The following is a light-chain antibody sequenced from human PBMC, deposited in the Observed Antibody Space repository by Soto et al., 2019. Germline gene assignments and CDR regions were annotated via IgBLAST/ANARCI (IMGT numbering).Light chain of an antibody. Sequence: IVMTQSPATLSVSPGQRATLSCRASQSVSTTSAWYQQKPRQAPRLLIYGASTRATGIPPRFSGSGSGKEYTPTISCMQYDDVAVYYCHQYSKWPPWTFGQGTRVDFK. V-gene: IGKV3D-15*01. CDR3: HQYSKWPPWT. CDR1: QSVSTT. CDR2: GAS. J-gene: IGKJ1*01.